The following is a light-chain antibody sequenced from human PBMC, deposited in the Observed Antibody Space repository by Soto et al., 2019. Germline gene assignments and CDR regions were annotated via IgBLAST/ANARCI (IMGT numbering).Light chain of an antibody. CDR3: QQYNAWPIT. CDR2: GAS. Sequence: EIVMTQSPATLSVSPGESATLSCRASQNINSDLAWYVQKPGQAPRRVIYGASTWGTDVPPRFTGRGSGTEFNLAISVLQSEDFAGYDCQQYNAWPITFGQGTRL. J-gene: IGKJ5*01. CDR1: QNINSD. V-gene: IGKV3D-15*01.